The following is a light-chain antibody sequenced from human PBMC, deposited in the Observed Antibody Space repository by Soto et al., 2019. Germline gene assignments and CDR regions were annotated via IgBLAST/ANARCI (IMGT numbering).Light chain of an antibody. CDR1: SSNIGAGYD. CDR3: QSYDSSLSGYV. Sequence: QSVLTQPPSVSGAPGQRVTISCTGSSSNIGAGYDVHWYQQLPGTAPKLLIYGNSNRPSGAPDRFSGSKSGTPASLAITGLQAEDEADYYFQSYDSSLSGYVFGTGTKVTVL. V-gene: IGLV1-40*01. J-gene: IGLJ1*01. CDR2: GNS.